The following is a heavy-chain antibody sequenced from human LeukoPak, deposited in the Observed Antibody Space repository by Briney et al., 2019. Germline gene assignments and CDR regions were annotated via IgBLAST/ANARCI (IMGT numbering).Heavy chain of an antibody. CDR1: GGSASSDSYY. CDR2: IYNSGNT. CDR3: ARDRYALTFDY. D-gene: IGHD3-16*01. J-gene: IGHJ4*02. Sequence: PSETLSLTCTVSGGSASSDSYYWSWIRQPPGKKLEWIGYIYNSGNTNYNPSLKGRVTMSVDTSKNQFSLKLSSVTAADTAVYYCARDRYALTFDYWGQGTLVTVSS. V-gene: IGHV4-61*01.